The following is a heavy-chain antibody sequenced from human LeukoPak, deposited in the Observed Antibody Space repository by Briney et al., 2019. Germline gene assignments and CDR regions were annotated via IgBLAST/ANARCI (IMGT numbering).Heavy chain of an antibody. CDR1: GGSISSSNW. J-gene: IGHJ3*02. V-gene: IGHV4-4*02. D-gene: IGHD3-22*01. Sequence: SGTLSLTCAVSGGSISSSNWWSWVRQPPGKGLEWIGEXXHXXSTNYNPSLKSRVTISVDKSKNQFSLKLSSVTAADTAVYYFAXXPLXYDSSGYRARXFFDIWGQGTMVTVSS. CDR3: AXXPLXYDSSGYRARXFFDI. CDR2: XXHXXST.